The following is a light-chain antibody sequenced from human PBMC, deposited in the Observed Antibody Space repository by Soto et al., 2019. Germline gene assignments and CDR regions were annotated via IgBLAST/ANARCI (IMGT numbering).Light chain of an antibody. CDR3: QHIDIFRLP. V-gene: IGKV1-5*01. CDR2: DAS. J-gene: IGKJ4*01. Sequence: IKMSQSPSTLSASVGDRVTITCRASQTISTWLAWYQQKPGEAPKLLIYDASSLESGVPSRFSGSGSGTEFTLTVTSLQPEDFATYYCQHIDIFRLPFGGR. CDR1: QTISTW.